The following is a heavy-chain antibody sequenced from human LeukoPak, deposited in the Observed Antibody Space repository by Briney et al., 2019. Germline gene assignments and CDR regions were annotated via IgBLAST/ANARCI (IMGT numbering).Heavy chain of an antibody. CDR1: GFTFSSYG. D-gene: IGHD3-22*01. V-gene: IGHV3-30*02. CDR3: AKDPTHYRVWDYYETIGLSY. CDR2: IRYDGSNK. J-gene: IGHJ4*02. Sequence: GGSLRLSCAASGFTFSSYGMHWVRQAPGKGLEWVAFIRYDGSNKYYADSVKGRFTISRDNAKNSLYLQMNSLRAEDTAVYYCAKDPTHYRVWDYYETIGLSYWGQGTLVTVSS.